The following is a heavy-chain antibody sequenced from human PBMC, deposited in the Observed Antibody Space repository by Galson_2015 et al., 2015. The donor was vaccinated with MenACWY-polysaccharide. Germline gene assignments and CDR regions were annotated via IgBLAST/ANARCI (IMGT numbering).Heavy chain of an antibody. J-gene: IGHJ4*02. CDR1: GFTFSTNS. Sequence: SLRLSCAASGFTFSTNSMNWVRRAPGKGLEWISYIGSTTSRGPGNIYYADSVRGRFTISRDDAKNTLFLQMNSLRAEDAALYYCAGISWCSSPKCPMDYWGQGTPVTVSS. CDR2: IGSTTSRGPGNI. D-gene: IGHD2-2*01. CDR3: AGISWCSSPKCPMDY. V-gene: IGHV3-48*01.